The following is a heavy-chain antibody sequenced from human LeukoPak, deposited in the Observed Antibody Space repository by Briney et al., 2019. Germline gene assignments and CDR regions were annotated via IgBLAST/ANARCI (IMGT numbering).Heavy chain of an antibody. CDR3: ARTVGYYCDSSGYPTYYYYYYMDV. V-gene: IGHV1-8*03. CDR2: MNTISGKT. CDR1: GYTFTSYD. J-gene: IGHJ6*03. Sequence: ASPKVSCKASGYTFTSYDINWVRQATGQGLEWMGWMNTISGKTGYAQKFQGRVTITRNTSISTAYMELSSLRSEDTAVYYCARTVGYYCDSSGYPTYYYYYYMDVWGKGTTVTVSS. D-gene: IGHD3-22*01.